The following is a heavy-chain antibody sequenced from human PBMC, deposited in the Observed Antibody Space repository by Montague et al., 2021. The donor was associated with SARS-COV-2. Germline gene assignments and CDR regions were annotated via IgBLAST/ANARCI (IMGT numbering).Heavy chain of an antibody. CDR2: INNSGST. Sequence: SETLSLTCIVSGSSVRSYYWSWIRQPPGKGLEWIGYINNSGSTNYNPSLKSQVTISIDTSKNQFSLKLSSVTAADTAVYYCARENKVTTLDGPYYIDSWGQGTLVTVSA. D-gene: IGHD4-17*01. CDR3: ARENKVTTLDGPYYIDS. J-gene: IGHJ4*02. V-gene: IGHV4-59*02. CDR1: GSSVRSYY.